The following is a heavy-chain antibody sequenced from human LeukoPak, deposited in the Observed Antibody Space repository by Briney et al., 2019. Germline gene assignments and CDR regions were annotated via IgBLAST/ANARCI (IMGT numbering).Heavy chain of an antibody. Sequence: GASVKVSCKASGYTFTGYYMHWVRQAPGKGLEWMGGFDPEDGETIYAQKFQGRVTMTEDTSTDTAYMELSSLRSEDTAVYYCARGWRGGPNWFDPWGQGTLVTVSS. CDR3: ARGWRGGPNWFDP. CDR2: FDPEDGET. J-gene: IGHJ5*02. CDR1: GYTFTGYY. D-gene: IGHD1-1*01. V-gene: IGHV1-24*01.